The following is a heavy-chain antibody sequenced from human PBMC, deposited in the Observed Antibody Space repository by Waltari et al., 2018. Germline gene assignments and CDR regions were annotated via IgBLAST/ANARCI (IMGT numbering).Heavy chain of an antibody. Sequence: QVQLVQSGAEVQKPRSSVKVSCKASVCTFRCYAITWLRPAPLQGLEWMGGISPILGIANYAQKFQGRVTITADESTSTAYMELSSLRSEDTAVYYCASGSSSYWFDPWGQGTLVTVSS. J-gene: IGHJ5*02. V-gene: IGHV1-69*04. D-gene: IGHD6-6*01. CDR1: VCTFRCYA. CDR3: ASGSSSYWFDP. CDR2: ISPILGIA.